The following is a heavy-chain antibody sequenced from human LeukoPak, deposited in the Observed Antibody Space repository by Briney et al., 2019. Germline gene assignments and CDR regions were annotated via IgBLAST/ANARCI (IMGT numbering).Heavy chain of an antibody. CDR2: FYYSGFT. V-gene: IGHV4-39*01. CDR1: DDSISRSSYY. CDR3: ARLKVGTTHPDY. Sequence: PSETLSLTCSVSDDSISRSSYYWGWIRQPPGKGLEWIGTFYYSGFTNYNPSLKNRVTISVDTSKNQFSLKLSSVTAEDTAVYYCARLKVGTTHPDYWGQGTLVTVSS. D-gene: IGHD1-26*01. J-gene: IGHJ4*02.